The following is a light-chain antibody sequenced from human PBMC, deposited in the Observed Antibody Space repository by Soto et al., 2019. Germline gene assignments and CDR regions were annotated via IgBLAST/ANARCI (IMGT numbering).Light chain of an antibody. CDR1: QSISNH. V-gene: IGKV1-39*01. CDR2: AAS. CDR3: QQANSFPIT. Sequence: DIQMTQSTSSLSASVEDRVIITCRASQSISNHLNWYQQKPGKAPKLLIFAASSLQSGVPSRFSGSGSGTDFTLTISSLQPEDFATYFCQQANSFPITFGQGTRLEIK. J-gene: IGKJ5*01.